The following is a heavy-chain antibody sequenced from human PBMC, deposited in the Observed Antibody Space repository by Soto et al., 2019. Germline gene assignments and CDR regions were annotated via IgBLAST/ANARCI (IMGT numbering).Heavy chain of an antibody. CDR2: IWYDGSNK. CDR3: AREEITVTYYYYGMDV. CDR1: GFTFSSYG. J-gene: IGHJ6*02. D-gene: IGHD3-16*02. Sequence: GSLRLSCAASGFTFSSYGMHWVRQAPGKGLEWVAVIWYDGSNKYYADSVKGRFTISRDNSKNTLYLQMNSLRAEDTAVYYCAREEITVTYYYYGMDVWGQGTTVTVSS. V-gene: IGHV3-33*01.